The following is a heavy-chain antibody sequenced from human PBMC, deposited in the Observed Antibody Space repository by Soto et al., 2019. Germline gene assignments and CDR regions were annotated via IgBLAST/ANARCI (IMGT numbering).Heavy chain of an antibody. Sequence: EIHLLQSGGGLVQPGGSLRLSCAASGFTFSNYAMSWVRQAPGKEPEWVSAIRGSDGNTFYADSVRGRFTVSRDNSRNTLYLQMNSLRAGDAATYYCAKDVLTDRFSVAAFDNWGQGSLVTVSS. CDR2: IRGSDGNT. CDR1: GFTFSNYA. CDR3: AKDVLTDRFSVAAFDN. V-gene: IGHV3-23*01. J-gene: IGHJ4*02. D-gene: IGHD3-9*01.